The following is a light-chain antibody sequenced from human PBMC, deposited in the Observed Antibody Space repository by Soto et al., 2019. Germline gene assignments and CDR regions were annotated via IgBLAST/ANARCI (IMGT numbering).Light chain of an antibody. CDR2: SAS. J-gene: IGKJ2*03. V-gene: IGKV1-39*01. CDR1: RSIRTY. CDR3: QQTFSTFNS. Sequence: DIPVTQSPSSLSASVGDRVTITCRASRSIRTYLNWYQQRPGKPPKLLIHSASTLQGGVPSRFSGSGSGTDFTLTISSLQPEDFATYYCQQTFSTFNSFGQGTKLEIK.